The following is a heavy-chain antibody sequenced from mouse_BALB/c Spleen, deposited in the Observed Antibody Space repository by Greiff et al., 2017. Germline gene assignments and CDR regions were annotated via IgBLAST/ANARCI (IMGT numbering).Heavy chain of an antibody. CDR2: INPSNGRT. Sequence: VKLQQPGAELVKPGASVKLSCKASGYTFTSYWMHWVKQRPGQGLEWIGEINPSNGRTNYNEKFKSKATLTVDKSSSTAYMQLSSLTSEDSAVYYCARSLYGLRFAYWGQGTLVTVSA. CDR1: GYTFTSYW. D-gene: IGHD1-2*01. V-gene: IGHV1S81*02. J-gene: IGHJ3*01. CDR3: ARSLYGLRFAY.